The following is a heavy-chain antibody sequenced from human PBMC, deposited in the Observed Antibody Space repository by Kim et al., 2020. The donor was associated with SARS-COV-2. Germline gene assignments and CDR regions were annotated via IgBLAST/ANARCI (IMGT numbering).Heavy chain of an antibody. V-gene: IGHV1-8*01. Sequence: ASVKVSCKASGYTFTSYDINWVRQATGQGLEWMGWMNPNSGNTGYAQKFQGRVTMTRNTSISTAYMELSSLRSEDTAVYYCARAPMVRGVINNWFDPWGQGTLVTVSS. CDR1: GYTFTSYD. J-gene: IGHJ5*02. D-gene: IGHD3-10*01. CDR3: ARAPMVRGVINNWFDP. CDR2: MNPNSGNT.